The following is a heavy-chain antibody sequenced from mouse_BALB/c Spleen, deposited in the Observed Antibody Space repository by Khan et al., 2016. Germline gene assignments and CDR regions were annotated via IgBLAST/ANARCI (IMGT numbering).Heavy chain of an antibody. V-gene: IGHV3-8*02. CDR1: GDSITSGY. Sequence: EVQLQESGPSLVKPSQTLSLTCSVTGDSITSGYWNWIRKFPGNKFEYMGYIRYSGSTYYNPSLNSRISITRATSKHQNYLPLQSVPTEDTATYYCAKDGGTGSLAYWGQGTLVTVSA. D-gene: IGHD4-1*01. CDR3: AKDGGTGSLAY. J-gene: IGHJ3*01. CDR2: IRYSGST.